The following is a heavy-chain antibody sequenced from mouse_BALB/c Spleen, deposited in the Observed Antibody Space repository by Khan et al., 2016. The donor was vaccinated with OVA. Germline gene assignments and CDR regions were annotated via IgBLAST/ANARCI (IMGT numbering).Heavy chain of an antibody. Sequence: VQLQQSGAEFVRSGASVKLSCTTSGFNIKDYYMHWVKQRPKRGLEWIGWIDPENGDTEFAPKFQGKATMTADTSSNTAYLHLSSLTSEDTAVXYCNAAKLSLWFPSWGQGTLVTVSA. J-gene: IGHJ3*01. D-gene: IGHD1-3*01. V-gene: IGHV14-4*02. CDR3: NAAKLSLWFPS. CDR2: IDPENGDT. CDR1: GFNIKDYY.